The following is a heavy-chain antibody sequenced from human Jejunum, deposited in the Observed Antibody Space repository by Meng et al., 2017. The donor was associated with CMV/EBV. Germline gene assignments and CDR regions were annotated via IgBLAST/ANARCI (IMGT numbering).Heavy chain of an antibody. V-gene: IGHV3-7*01. D-gene: IGHD4-17*01. Sequence: TFSMYSMSWVRQAPGTGLEWVANIKQDGSEKYYVDSVKGRFTISRDNAKNSLYLQMNSLRAEDTAVYYCAKRGYGDYYYYYGMDVWGQGTTVTVSS. CDR3: AKRGYGDYYYYYGMDV. J-gene: IGHJ6*02. CDR1: TFSMYS. CDR2: IKQDGSEK.